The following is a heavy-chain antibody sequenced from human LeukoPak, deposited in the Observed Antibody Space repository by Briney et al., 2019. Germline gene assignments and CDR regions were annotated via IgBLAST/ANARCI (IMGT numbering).Heavy chain of an antibody. D-gene: IGHD6-19*01. Sequence: VASVKVSCKASGYTFTGYYMHWVRQAPGQGLEWMGWIDPNSGGTNYAQKFQGRVTMTRDTSISTAYMELSRLRSDDTAVYYCARAIAVAGTIEDLYYYYYMDVWGKGTTVTVSS. CDR2: IDPNSGGT. CDR3: ARAIAVAGTIEDLYYYYYMDV. J-gene: IGHJ6*03. V-gene: IGHV1-2*02. CDR1: GYTFTGYY.